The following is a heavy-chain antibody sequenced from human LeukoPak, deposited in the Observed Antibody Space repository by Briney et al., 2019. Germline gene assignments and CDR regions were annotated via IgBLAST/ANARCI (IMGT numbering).Heavy chain of an antibody. CDR1: GFTFSSYG. J-gene: IGHJ3*02. CDR2: IWYDGSNK. CDR3: ARDSTTVDRNAFDI. D-gene: IGHD1-1*01. Sequence: PGRSLRLSCAASGFTFSSYGMHWVRQAPGKGLEWVAVIWYDGSNKYYADSVKGRFTISRDNSKNTLYLQMNSLRAEDTAVYYCARDSTTVDRNAFDIWGQGTMVTVSS. V-gene: IGHV3-33*01.